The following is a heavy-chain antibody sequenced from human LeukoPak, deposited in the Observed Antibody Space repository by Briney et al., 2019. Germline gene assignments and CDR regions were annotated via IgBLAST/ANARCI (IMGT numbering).Heavy chain of an antibody. CDR1: GYTFTSYD. V-gene: IGHV1-8*01. Sequence: ASVKVSCKASGYTFTSYDINWVRQATGQGLEWMGWMNPNSGNTGYAQKFQGRVTMTRNTSISTAYMELSSLRSEDTAVYYCARVGSSWYPARGIGMDVWGQGTTVTVSS. CDR3: ARVGSSWYPARGIGMDV. J-gene: IGHJ6*02. D-gene: IGHD6-13*01. CDR2: MNPNSGNT.